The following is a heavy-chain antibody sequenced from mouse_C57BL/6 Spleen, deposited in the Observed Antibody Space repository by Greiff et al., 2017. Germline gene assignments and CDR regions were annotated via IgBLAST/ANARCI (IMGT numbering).Heavy chain of an antibody. J-gene: IGHJ4*01. CDR1: GYAFSSYW. V-gene: IGHV1-80*01. CDR2: IYPGDGDT. Sequence: QVQLQQSGAELVKPGASVKISCKASGYAFSSYWMNWVKQRPGKGLEWIGQIYPGDGDTNYNGKFKGKATLTADKSSSTAYMQLSSLTSEDSAVYVCAREREDYYAMDYWGQGTSVTVSS. CDR3: AREREDYYAMDY.